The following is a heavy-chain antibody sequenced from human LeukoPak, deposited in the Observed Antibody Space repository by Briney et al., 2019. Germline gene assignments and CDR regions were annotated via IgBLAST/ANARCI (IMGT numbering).Heavy chain of an antibody. J-gene: IGHJ4*02. V-gene: IGHV3-7*01. CDR2: IKQDGSEK. D-gene: IGHD4-17*01. CDR1: GFTFSSYW. CDR3: ARVSPNTVTTLQYFDY. Sequence: WGTLTLSCAASGFTFSSYWLSWVRQAPGKGLEWVANIKQDGSEKYYVDPVKGRFTISSDNAKNSLYLQMNSLRAEDTAVYYCARVSPNTVTTLQYFDYWGQGTLVTVSS.